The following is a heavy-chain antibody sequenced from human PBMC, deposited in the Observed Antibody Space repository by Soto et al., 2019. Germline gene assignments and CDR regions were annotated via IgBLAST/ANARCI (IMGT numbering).Heavy chain of an antibody. Sequence: QITLKESGPTLVKPTQTLTLTCTFSGFSLSTSGVGVGWIRQPPGKALDWLALIYWDDDKRHSPSLKSRLTITKDTSKNQVVLTMTNMDPVDTATYYCAHKHTSMAIFDYWGQGTLVTVS. J-gene: IGHJ4*02. V-gene: IGHV2-5*02. D-gene: IGHD5-18*01. CDR3: AHKHTSMAIFDY. CDR2: IYWDDDK. CDR1: GFSLSTSGVG.